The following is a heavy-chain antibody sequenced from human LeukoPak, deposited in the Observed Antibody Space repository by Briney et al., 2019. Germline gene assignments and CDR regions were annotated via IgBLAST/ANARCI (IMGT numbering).Heavy chain of an antibody. CDR2: IIPILGIA. CDR3: ARDVVGKYYDFWSGYFISSAWFDP. D-gene: IGHD3-3*01. Sequence: SVKVSCKASGGTFSSYAISWVRQAPGQGLEWMGRIIPILGIANYAQKFQGRVTITADKSTSTAYMELSSLRSEDTAVYYCARDVVGKYYDFWSGYFISSAWFDPWGQGTLVTVSS. CDR1: GGTFSSYA. J-gene: IGHJ5*02. V-gene: IGHV1-69*04.